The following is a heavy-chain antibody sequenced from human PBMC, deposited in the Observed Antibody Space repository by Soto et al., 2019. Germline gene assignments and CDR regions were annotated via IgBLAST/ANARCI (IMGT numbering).Heavy chain of an antibody. V-gene: IGHV3-11*01. Sequence: GGSLRLSCAASGFTFSDYYMSWIRQAPGKGLEWVSYISSSGSTIYYADSVKGRFTISRDNAKNSLYLQMNSLRAEDTAVYYCLRYYRPRYYYYYMDVWGKGTTGTVSS. J-gene: IGHJ6*03. CDR1: GFTFSDYY. D-gene: IGHD3-10*01. CDR3: LRYYRPRYYYYYMDV. CDR2: ISSSGSTI.